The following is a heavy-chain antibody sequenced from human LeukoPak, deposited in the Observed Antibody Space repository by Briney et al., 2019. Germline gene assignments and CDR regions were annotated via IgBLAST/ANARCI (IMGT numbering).Heavy chain of an antibody. D-gene: IGHD2-2*01. CDR2: ISAYNGNA. Sequence: ASVKVSCKASGYTFTSYGISWVRQAPGQGLEWMGWISAYNGNASYAQKLQGRVTMTTDTSTSTAYMELRSLRSDDTAVYYCARAKHCSSTSCYANYYYGMDVWGKGTTVTVSS. V-gene: IGHV1-18*04. CDR3: ARAKHCSSTSCYANYYYGMDV. CDR1: GYTFTSYG. J-gene: IGHJ6*04.